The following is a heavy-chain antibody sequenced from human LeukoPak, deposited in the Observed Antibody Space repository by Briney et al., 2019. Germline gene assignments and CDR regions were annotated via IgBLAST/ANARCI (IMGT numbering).Heavy chain of an antibody. J-gene: IGHJ4*02. V-gene: IGHV3-30-3*01. D-gene: IGHD3-3*01. CDR2: ISYDGSNK. CDR1: GFTFSSYA. Sequence: GGSLRLSCAASGFTFSSYAMHWVRQAPGKGLEWVAVISYDGSNKYYADSVKGRFTISRDNSKNTLYLQMSSLRAEDTAVYYCARGASGREDYFDYWGQGTLVTVSS. CDR3: ARGASGREDYFDY.